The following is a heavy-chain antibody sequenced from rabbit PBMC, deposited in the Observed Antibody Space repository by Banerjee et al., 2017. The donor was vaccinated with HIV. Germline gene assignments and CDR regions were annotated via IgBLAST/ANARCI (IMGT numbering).Heavy chain of an antibody. CDR1: GFDFSNYY. CDR2: INPVFGST. Sequence: QLKESGGGLVQPGGSLKLSCKASGFDFSNYYVSWVRQAPGKGLEWIGYINPVFGSTYYASWVNGRFTISSHDAQNTVFLQMTSLTPADTATYFCARVNAGSSGYPYYFNLRGPGTLVTDS. CDR3: ARVNAGSSGYPYYFNL. J-gene: IGHJ4*01. D-gene: IGHD1-1*01. V-gene: IGHV1S7*01.